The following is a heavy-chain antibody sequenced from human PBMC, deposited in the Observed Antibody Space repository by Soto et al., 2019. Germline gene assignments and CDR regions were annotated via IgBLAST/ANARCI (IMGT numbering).Heavy chain of an antibody. V-gene: IGHV3-23*01. CDR3: AKVLRGYSVPY. CDR1: GFTFSSYA. D-gene: IGHD5-12*01. CDR2: ISGSGGST. J-gene: IGHJ4*02. Sequence: GGSLRLSCAASGFTFSSYAMSWVRQAPGKGLEGVSAISGSGGSTYYADSVKGRFTISRDNSKNTLYLHMNSLRAEDTAVYYCAKVLRGYSVPYWGQGTLVTVSS.